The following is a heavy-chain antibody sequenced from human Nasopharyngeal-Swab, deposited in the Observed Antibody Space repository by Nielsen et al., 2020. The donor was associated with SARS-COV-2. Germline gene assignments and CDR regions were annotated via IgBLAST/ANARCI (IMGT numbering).Heavy chain of an antibody. CDR3: ARDLRYSYGTEPFDY. Sequence: WVRQAPGQGLEWMGWISAYNGNTNYAQKLQGRVTMTTDTSTSTAYMELRSLRSDDTAVYYCARDLRYSYGTEPFDYWGQGTLGTVSS. D-gene: IGHD5-18*01. V-gene: IGHV1-18*01. CDR2: ISAYNGNT. J-gene: IGHJ4*02.